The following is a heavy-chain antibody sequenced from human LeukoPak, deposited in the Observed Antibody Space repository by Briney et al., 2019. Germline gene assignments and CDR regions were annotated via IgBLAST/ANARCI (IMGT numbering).Heavy chain of an antibody. CDR1: GATFSSYA. D-gene: IGHD6-19*01. Sequence: SVKVSCKASGATFSSYAISWVRQAPGQGLEWMGGIIPIFGTANYAQKFQGRVTTTADESTSTAYMELSSLRSEDTAVYYCARDDGPKEQWLVRTPNYYYGMDVWGKGTTVTVSS. CDR2: IIPIFGTA. J-gene: IGHJ6*04. V-gene: IGHV1-69*13. CDR3: ARDDGPKEQWLVRTPNYYYGMDV.